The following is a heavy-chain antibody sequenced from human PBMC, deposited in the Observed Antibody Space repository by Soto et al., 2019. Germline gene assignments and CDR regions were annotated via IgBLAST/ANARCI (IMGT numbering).Heavy chain of an antibody. V-gene: IGHV4-34*01. CDR3: ARESHDMLTGPPWVWYFDL. J-gene: IGHJ2*01. D-gene: IGHD3-9*01. Sequence: QVQLQQWGAGPLRPLETLSLTCGVSGGSFSGYYWAWIRQSPGKGLEWIGGINDRGSINYNPSLKSRVSISVDTSKNHSSLTLRSVTAADPAVYYCARESHDMLTGPPWVWYFDLWGRGTLVTVSS. CDR2: INDRGSI. CDR1: GGSFSGYY.